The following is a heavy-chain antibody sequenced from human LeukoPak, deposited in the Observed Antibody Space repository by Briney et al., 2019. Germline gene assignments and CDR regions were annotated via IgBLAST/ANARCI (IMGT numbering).Heavy chain of an antibody. Sequence: SETPSLTCTVSGDSLRTYYCSWIRPPPGKGPGWIGYIYYSGSTNYNPSLKSRVTISVDTSKNQFSLKLSSVTAADTAVYYCARGCSSGTCPLDYWGKGTLVTVPS. V-gene: IGHV4-59*01. CDR1: GDSLRTYY. D-gene: IGHD2-15*01. CDR3: ARGCSSGTCPLDY. CDR2: IYYSGST. J-gene: IGHJ4*02.